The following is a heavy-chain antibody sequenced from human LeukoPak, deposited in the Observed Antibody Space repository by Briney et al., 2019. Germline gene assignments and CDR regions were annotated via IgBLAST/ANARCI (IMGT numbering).Heavy chain of an antibody. CDR2: ISGSSGST. CDR3: AKGLGSGWYEVDY. J-gene: IGHJ4*02. CDR1: GFTFSSHV. D-gene: IGHD6-19*01. Sequence: PGGSLRLSCAASGFTFSSHVMNWVRQPPGKGLGWVSAISGSSGSTYYADSVKGRFTISRDNSKNTLYVQMNSLRVEDTAVYYCAKGLGSGWYEVDYWGQGTLVTVSS. V-gene: IGHV3-23*01.